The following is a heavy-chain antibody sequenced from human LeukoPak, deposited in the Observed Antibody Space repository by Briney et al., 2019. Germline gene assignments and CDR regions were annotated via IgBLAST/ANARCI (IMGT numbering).Heavy chain of an antibody. CDR3: ARSLVGSTYFDY. Sequence: PSETLSLTCTVTGGYISGYNWNWIRKPAGKGLEWIGRISTGGNTAYNPSLKSRITLSLDTTKNQLSLNLTSVTAADTAMYYCARSLVGSTYFDYWGQGTLVTVSS. D-gene: IGHD2-2*01. CDR2: ISTGGNT. J-gene: IGHJ4*02. CDR1: GGYISGYN. V-gene: IGHV4-4*07.